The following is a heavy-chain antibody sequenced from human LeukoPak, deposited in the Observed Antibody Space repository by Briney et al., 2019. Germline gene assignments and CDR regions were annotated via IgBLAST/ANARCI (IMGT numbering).Heavy chain of an antibody. V-gene: IGHV4-4*07. CDR1: GGSISSYY. CDR3: ARDPNYHYDSGSHYFDY. D-gene: IGHD3-10*01. J-gene: IGHJ4*02. CDR2: FYTSGST. Sequence: SETLSLTCTVSGGSISSYYWSWIRQPAGKGLEWIGRFYTSGSTNYNPSLKNRVTMSVDTSKNQFSLKLSSVTAADTAVYYCARDPNYHYDSGSHYFDYWGQGTLVTVSS.